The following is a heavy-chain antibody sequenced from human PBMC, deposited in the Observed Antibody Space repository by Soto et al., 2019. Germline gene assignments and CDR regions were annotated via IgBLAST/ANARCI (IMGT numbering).Heavy chain of an antibody. D-gene: IGHD2-15*01. V-gene: IGHV5-51*01. CDR3: ARHMRYCSGGSCYPYYYYYGMDV. Sequence: GESLKISCKGSGYSFTSYWIGWVRQMPGKGLEWMGITYPGDSDTRYSPSFQGQVTISADKSISTAYLQWSSLKASDTAMYYCARHMRYCSGGSCYPYYYYYGMDVWGQGTTVTVSS. CDR1: GYSFTSYW. J-gene: IGHJ6*02. CDR2: TYPGDSDT.